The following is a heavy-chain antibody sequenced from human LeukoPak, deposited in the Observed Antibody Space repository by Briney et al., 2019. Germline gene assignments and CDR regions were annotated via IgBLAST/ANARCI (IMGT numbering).Heavy chain of an antibody. CDR1: GFTFSDYP. D-gene: IGHD3-10*01. V-gene: IGHV3-64*02. CDR2: ISGSGGST. J-gene: IGHJ4*02. Sequence: GGSLRLPCAASGFTFSDYPMHWVRQAPGKGLEYVSAISGSGGSTYYADSVKGRFTISRDNSKNTVYLQVGSLRAEDMAVYYCARRGSAYDYWGQGTLVTVSS. CDR3: ARRGSAYDY.